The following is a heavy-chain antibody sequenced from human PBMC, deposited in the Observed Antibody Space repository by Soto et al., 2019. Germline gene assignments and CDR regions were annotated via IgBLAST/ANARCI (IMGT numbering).Heavy chain of an antibody. CDR1: GGSISSSSYY. J-gene: IGHJ4*02. CDR2: IYYSGST. CDR3: ARGWADLGLYLNWNYGGGFDY. Sequence: KPSETLSLTCSVSGGSISSSSYYWGWIRQPPGKGLEWIGSIYYSGSTYYNPSLKSRVTISVDTSKNQFSLKLSSMTAADTAVYYCARGWADLGLYLNWNYGGGFDYWGQGTLVTVSS. D-gene: IGHD1-7*01. V-gene: IGHV4-39*01.